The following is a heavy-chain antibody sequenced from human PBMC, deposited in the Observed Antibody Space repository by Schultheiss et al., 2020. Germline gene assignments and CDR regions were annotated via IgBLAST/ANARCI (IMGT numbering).Heavy chain of an antibody. Sequence: SETLSLTCTVSGGSISSYYWSWIRQPPGKGLEWIGYIYYSGSTYYNPSLKSRVTISVDKSKSQFSLKLSSVTAADTAVYYCASLGRAVAGMYYFDSWGQGTLVTVSS. J-gene: IGHJ4*02. CDR3: ASLGRAVAGMYYFDS. V-gene: IGHV4-59*08. CDR1: GGSISSYY. CDR2: IYYSGST. D-gene: IGHD6-19*01.